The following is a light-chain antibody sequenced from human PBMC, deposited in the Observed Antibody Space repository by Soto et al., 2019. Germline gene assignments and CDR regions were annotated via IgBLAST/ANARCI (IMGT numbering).Light chain of an antibody. V-gene: IGKV1-5*03. Sequence: DIQMKQSPSALSASVRDRVTITCRASQSISVWLAWYQQKAGKAPNLLIYKASRLESGVPSRFSGSGSETEFTLTISGLQPGDSATYYCQQSNSYSPTFGQGTKVDIK. J-gene: IGKJ1*01. CDR1: QSISVW. CDR2: KAS. CDR3: QQSNSYSPT.